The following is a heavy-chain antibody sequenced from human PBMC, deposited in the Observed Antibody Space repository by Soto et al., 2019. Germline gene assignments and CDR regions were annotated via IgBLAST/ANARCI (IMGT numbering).Heavy chain of an antibody. CDR2: IYPGDSDT. J-gene: IGHJ6*02. V-gene: IGHV5-51*01. CDR1: GYSFTSYW. Sequence: PGESLKISCKGSGYSFTSYWIGWVRQMPGKGLEWMGIIYPGDSDTRYSPSFQGQVTISADKSISTAYLQWSSLKASDTAMYYCARQEIAARPSDYYGMDVWGQGTTVTVSS. CDR3: ARQEIAARPSDYYGMDV. D-gene: IGHD6-6*01.